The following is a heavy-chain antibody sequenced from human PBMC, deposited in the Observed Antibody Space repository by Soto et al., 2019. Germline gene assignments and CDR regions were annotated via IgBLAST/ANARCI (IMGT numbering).Heavy chain of an antibody. Sequence: ASVKVSCKASGYTFTSYAMHWVRQAPGQRLEWMGWINAGNGNTKYSQKFQGRVTITRDTSASTAYMELSSLRSEDTAVYYCARTLLKNYYSYYYMDVWGKGTTVTVSS. CDR2: INAGNGNT. V-gene: IGHV1-3*01. D-gene: IGHD2-15*01. CDR1: GYTFTSYA. J-gene: IGHJ6*03. CDR3: ARTLLKNYYSYYYMDV.